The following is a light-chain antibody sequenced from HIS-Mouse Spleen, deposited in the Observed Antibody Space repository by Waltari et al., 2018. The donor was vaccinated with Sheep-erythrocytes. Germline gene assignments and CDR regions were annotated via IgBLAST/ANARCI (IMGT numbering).Light chain of an antibody. CDR3: CSYAGSSTPWV. V-gene: IGLV2-23*01. Sequence: QSALTQPASVSGSPGQSLTISCPGTSIAVRRYNLFSWSQQHPGKAPQLMIYEGSKRPSGVSNRFSGSKSGNTASLTISGLQAEDEADYYCCSYAGSSTPWVFGGGTKLTVL. CDR1: SIAVRRYNL. J-gene: IGLJ3*02. CDR2: EGS.